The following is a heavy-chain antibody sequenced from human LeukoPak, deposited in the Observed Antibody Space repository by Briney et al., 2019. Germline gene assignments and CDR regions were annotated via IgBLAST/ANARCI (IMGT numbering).Heavy chain of an antibody. CDR2: INHSGST. CDR1: GGSFRGYY. J-gene: IGHJ4*02. CDR3: ATSPQYGGY. Sequence: PSETLSLTCAVYGGSFRGYYCSWIRQPPGKGLEWIGEINHSGSTNYNPSLKSRVTISVDTSKNQFSLKLSSVTAADTAVYYCATSPQYGGYWGQGTLVTVSS. V-gene: IGHV4-34*01. D-gene: IGHD4-23*01.